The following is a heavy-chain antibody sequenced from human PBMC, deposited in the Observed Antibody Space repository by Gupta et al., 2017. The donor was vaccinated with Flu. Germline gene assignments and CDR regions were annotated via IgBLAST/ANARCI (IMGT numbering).Heavy chain of an antibody. CDR2: IRSRAYDETT. V-gene: IGHV3-49*03. CDR3: ARVPYPVVIPEQNWFDP. J-gene: IGHJ5*02. D-gene: IGHD3-16*02. Sequence: SWFRQAPGKGLEWLRLIRSRAYDETTEYAASAKGRFTISRDDSKSIAYLQMSSLKNADTAMYYCARVPYPVVIPEQNWFDPWGQGVLVTVS.